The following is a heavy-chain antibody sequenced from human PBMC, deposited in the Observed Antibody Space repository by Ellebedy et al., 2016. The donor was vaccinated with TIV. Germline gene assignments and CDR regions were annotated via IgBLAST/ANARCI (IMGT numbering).Heavy chain of an antibody. CDR2: INAANGNT. D-gene: IGHD2-15*01. CDR1: GYTFISYA. V-gene: IGHV1-3*01. J-gene: IGHJ4*02. CDR3: ARATCSGGSCYRDFTY. Sequence: AASVKVSCKASGYTFISYAMHWVRQAPGQRLEWMGWINAANGNTTYSQKVKGRVTITRDTSASTAYMELSSLRSEDTAVYYCARATCSGGSCYRDFTYWGQGILVTVSS.